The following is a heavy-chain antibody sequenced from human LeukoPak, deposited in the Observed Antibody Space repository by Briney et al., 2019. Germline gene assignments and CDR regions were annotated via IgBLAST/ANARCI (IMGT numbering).Heavy chain of an antibody. Sequence: GGSLRLSCAASGFTFSSYSMNWVRQAPGKGLEWVSVIYSGGSTYYADSVKGRFTISRDNSKNTLYLQMNSLRAEDTAVYYCAKGSNILGFAFDIWGQGTMVTVSS. CDR3: AKGSNILGFAFDI. V-gene: IGHV3-53*01. CDR1: GFTFSSYS. J-gene: IGHJ3*02. D-gene: IGHD3-9*01. CDR2: IYSGGST.